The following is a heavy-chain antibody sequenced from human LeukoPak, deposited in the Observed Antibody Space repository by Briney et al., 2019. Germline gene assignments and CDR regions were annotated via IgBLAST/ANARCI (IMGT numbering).Heavy chain of an antibody. CDR1: GFTFSSYS. J-gene: IGHJ4*02. V-gene: IGHV3-48*01. Sequence: GGSLRLSCAASGFTFSSYSMNWVRHAPGKGLELVSYISSSSSTIYYADSVKGRFTISRDNAKNSLYLQMNSLRAEDTAVYYCARDSTGYYGSGSYFLSGWGQGTLVTVSS. CDR3: ARDSTGYYGSGSYFLSG. CDR2: ISSSSSTI. D-gene: IGHD3-10*01.